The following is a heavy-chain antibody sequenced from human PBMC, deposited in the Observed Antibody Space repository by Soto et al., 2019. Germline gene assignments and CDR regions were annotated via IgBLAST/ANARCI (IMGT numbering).Heavy chain of an antibody. CDR2: VSYDGSNK. CDR3: AKDRSGSYFGY. CDR1: GFTFTSFG. V-gene: IGHV3-30*18. J-gene: IGHJ4*02. D-gene: IGHD1-26*01. Sequence: GGSLRLSCAASGFTFTSFGIHWVRQAPGKGLEWVAVVSYDGSNKYYADSVKGRFTISRDNSKNTLYLQMNSLRAEDTAVYYCAKDRSGSYFGYWGQGPLVTVSS.